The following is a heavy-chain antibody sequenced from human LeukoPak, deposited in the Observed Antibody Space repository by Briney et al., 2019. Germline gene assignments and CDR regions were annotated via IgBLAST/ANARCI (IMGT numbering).Heavy chain of an antibody. Sequence: PGGSLRLSCAASGFTFDEYGMSWVRQAPGKGLEWVSAMSGSGGRTYYADPVKGRFTISRDNSKNTLYLQMNSLRAEDTAVYYCAKWGCSGGSCYPFDYWGQGTLVTVSS. CDR2: MSGSGGRT. CDR3: AKWGCSGGSCYPFDY. V-gene: IGHV3-23*01. D-gene: IGHD2-15*01. J-gene: IGHJ4*02. CDR1: GFTFDEYG.